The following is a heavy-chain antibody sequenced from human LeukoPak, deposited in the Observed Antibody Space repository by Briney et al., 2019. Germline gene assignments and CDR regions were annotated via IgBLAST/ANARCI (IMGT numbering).Heavy chain of an antibody. V-gene: IGHV4-59*01. J-gene: IGHJ4*02. CDR1: GGSISSYY. CDR3: TREAGTAAAVDL. D-gene: IGHD6-13*01. Sequence: SETLSLTCTVSGGSISSYYWSWIRQPPGKGLEWIGYIHYSGSTNYNPALKTRGTISLDTSKNQFSLKLSSGTAADTTVYYCTREAGTAAAVDLWGQGTLVPVSS. CDR2: IHYSGST.